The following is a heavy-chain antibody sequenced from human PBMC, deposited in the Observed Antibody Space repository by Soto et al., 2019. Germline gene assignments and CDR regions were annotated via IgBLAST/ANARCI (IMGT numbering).Heavy chain of an antibody. V-gene: IGHV4-4*07. CDR2: IYATGTT. CDR1: GASISGYY. J-gene: IGHJ5*02. Sequence: QVQLQESGPGLVKPSETLSLICTVSGASISGYYWSWIRKSAGKGLEWIGRIYATGTTDYNPSLKGRVMMSVDTSKKQFSLKLRSVTAADTAVYYCVRDGTKTLRVWFDPWGQGISVTDSS. D-gene: IGHD6-13*01. CDR3: VRDGTKTLRVWFDP.